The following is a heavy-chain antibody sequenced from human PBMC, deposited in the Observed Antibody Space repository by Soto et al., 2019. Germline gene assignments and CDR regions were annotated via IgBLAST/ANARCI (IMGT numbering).Heavy chain of an antibody. CDR2: IIPIFGTA. D-gene: IGHD3-10*01. V-gene: IGHV1-69*06. J-gene: IGHJ6*02. Sequence: ASVKVSCKASGGTFSSYAISWVRQAPGQGLEWMGGIIPIFGTANYAQKFQGRVTITADTSASTAYMELSSLRSEDTAVYYCASSYYGSGNPKDYYYGMDVWGQGTTVTVSS. CDR1: GGTFSSYA. CDR3: ASSYYGSGNPKDYYYGMDV.